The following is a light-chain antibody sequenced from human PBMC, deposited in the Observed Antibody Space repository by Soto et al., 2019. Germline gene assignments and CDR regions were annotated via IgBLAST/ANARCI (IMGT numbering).Light chain of an antibody. CDR2: EVS. J-gene: IGLJ3*02. CDR3: SSYAGSNNLV. V-gene: IGLV2-8*01. Sequence: QSALTQPPSASGSTGQSVTISCTGTSRDVGGYNYVSWYQQHPGKAPKLIISEVSKRPSGVPDRFPGSKSGNTASLSVSGIQADDEADYYCSSYAGSNNLVFGGGTKLT. CDR1: SRDVGGYNY.